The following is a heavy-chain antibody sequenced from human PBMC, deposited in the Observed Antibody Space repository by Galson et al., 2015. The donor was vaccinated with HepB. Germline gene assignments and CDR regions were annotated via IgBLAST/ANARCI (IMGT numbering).Heavy chain of an antibody. J-gene: IGHJ2*01. Sequence: QSGAEVKKPGESLKISCQGSGYSFTTYWIGWVRQMPGKGLEWMGIIYPADSDTRYSPSFEGQVTISADKSISTAYLQWSSLKASDTAMYSCARASEMSTVGVGWYFDLWGRGTLVTVSS. V-gene: IGHV5-51*01. D-gene: IGHD5-24*01. CDR3: ARASEMSTVGVGWYFDL. CDR1: GYSFTTYW. CDR2: IYPADSDT.